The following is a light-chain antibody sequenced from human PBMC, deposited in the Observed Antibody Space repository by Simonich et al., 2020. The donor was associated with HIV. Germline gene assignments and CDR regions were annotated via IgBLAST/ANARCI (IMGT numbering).Light chain of an antibody. Sequence: EIVMTQSPATLSLSPGERATLSCTASQSISSNLAWYQQKPGQAPRLLIYGASTRATGIPSRFSGSGSGTEFTLTISSMQSEDFAVYYCQQYNSWAPWTFGQGTKVEIK. CDR2: GAS. CDR1: QSISSN. V-gene: IGKV3-15*01. J-gene: IGKJ1*01. CDR3: QQYNSWAPWT.